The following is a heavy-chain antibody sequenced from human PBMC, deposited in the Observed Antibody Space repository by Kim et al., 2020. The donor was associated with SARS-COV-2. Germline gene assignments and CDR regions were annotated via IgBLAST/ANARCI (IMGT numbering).Heavy chain of an antibody. CDR1: GFTVSSNY. Sequence: GGSLRLSCAASGFTVSSNYMSWVRQAPGKGLEWVSVIYSGGSTYYADSVKDRFTISRDNSKNTLYLQMNSLRAEDTAVYYCARGVEGGYYYDSSGYYYADSGQGTLGTVSS. CDR3: ARGVEGGYYYDSSGYYYAD. J-gene: IGHJ4*02. D-gene: IGHD3-22*01. CDR2: IYSGGST. V-gene: IGHV3-53*01.